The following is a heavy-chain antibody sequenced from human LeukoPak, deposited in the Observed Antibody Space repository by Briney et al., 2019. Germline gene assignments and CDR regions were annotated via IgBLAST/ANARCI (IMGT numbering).Heavy chain of an antibody. V-gene: IGHV4-59*08. CDR2: IYYSGST. J-gene: IGHJ4*02. CDR1: GGSISSYY. Sequence: SETLSLTCTVSGGSISSYYWSWIRQPPGKGLEWIGYIYYSGSTNYNPSLKSRVTISVKTSKNQFSLQLNSVTPDDTAVYYCARTYGYNYGHFDYWGQGILVTVSS. CDR3: ARTYGYNYGHFDY. D-gene: IGHD5-18*01.